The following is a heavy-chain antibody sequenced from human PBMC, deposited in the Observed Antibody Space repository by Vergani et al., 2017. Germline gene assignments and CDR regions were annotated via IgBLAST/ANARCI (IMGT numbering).Heavy chain of an antibody. D-gene: IGHD1-26*01. V-gene: IGHV4-38-2*02. Sequence: QVQLQESGPGLVKPSETLSLTCTVSGYSISSGYYWGWIRQPPRKGLEWIGSIYHSGSPYYNPSLKSRVTISVDTSKNQFSLKLSSVTAADTAVYYCATAVGAHDYWGQGTLVTVSS. J-gene: IGHJ4*02. CDR2: IYHSGSP. CDR3: ATAVGAHDY. CDR1: GYSISSGYY.